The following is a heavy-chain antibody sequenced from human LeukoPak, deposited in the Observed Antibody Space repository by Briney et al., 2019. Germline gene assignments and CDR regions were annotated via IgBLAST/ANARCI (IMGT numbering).Heavy chain of an antibody. CDR3: ARSNYDFWSGYYYPHFDY. J-gene: IGHJ4*02. Sequence: GGSLRLSCAASGFTFSTCAMTWVRQAPGKGLEWVSVIYSGGSTYYADSVKGRFTISRDNSKNTLYLQMNSLRAEDTAVYYCARSNYDFWSGYYYPHFDYWGQGTLVTVSS. CDR2: IYSGGST. V-gene: IGHV3-66*01. D-gene: IGHD3-3*01. CDR1: GFTFSTCA.